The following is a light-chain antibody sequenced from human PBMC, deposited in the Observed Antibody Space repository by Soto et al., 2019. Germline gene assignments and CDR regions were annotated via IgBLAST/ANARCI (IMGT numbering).Light chain of an antibody. CDR2: WAS. J-gene: IGKJ3*01. V-gene: IGKV4-1*01. CDR1: QIFLYTSNNKNY. CDR3: QQYYNTPFT. Sequence: IAMSQCPDGLAVSLGERSSMNCKSIQIFLYTSNNKNYLTWYQQNSGQPPKLLIYWASTRESGVPDRFSGSGSGTDFTVTIRSLQAEDVAVYYCQQYYNTPFTFGPGTKVD.